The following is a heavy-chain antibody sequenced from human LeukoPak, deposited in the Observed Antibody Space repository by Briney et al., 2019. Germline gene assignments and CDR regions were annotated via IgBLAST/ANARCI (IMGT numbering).Heavy chain of an antibody. V-gene: IGHV3-30-3*01. CDR3: ARPGGSGSYYSYYFDY. Sequence: RTGGSLRLSCAASGFTFRSYAMHWVRQAPGKGLEWVAVISYDGSDKYYADSVKGRFTLSRDNSKHTLYLQMNSLRAEDTAVYYCARPGGSGSYYSYYFDYWGQGTLVTVSS. D-gene: IGHD3-10*01. CDR1: GFTFRSYA. J-gene: IGHJ4*02. CDR2: ISYDGSDK.